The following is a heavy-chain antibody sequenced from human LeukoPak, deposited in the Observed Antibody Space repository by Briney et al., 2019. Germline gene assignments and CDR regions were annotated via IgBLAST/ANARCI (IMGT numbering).Heavy chain of an antibody. D-gene: IGHD2-2*01. CDR2: IYYSGSGST. CDR1: GGSISSYY. V-gene: IGHV4-59*08. CDR3: ARHLLGLNYYFDY. J-gene: IGHJ4*02. Sequence: KPSETLSLTCTVSGGSISSYYWSWIRQPPGKGLEWIGYIYYSGSGSTNYNPSLKSRVTISVDTSKNQFSLKLSSVTAADTAVYYCARHLLGLNYYFDYWGQGTLVTVSS.